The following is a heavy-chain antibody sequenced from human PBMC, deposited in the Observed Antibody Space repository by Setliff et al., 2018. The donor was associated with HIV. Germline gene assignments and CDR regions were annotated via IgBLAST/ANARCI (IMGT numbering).Heavy chain of an antibody. D-gene: IGHD1-26*01. V-gene: IGHV4-4*07. CDR1: GGSFSGYY. CDR2: IWTSGST. CDR3: ARDLREVGGGSYADY. Sequence: VTLSLTCAVYGGSFSGYYWRWIRQPGGKGLEWIGRIWTSGSTNYNPSLQSRVTMSIDTSKSQFSLKLSSVTAADTAVYYCARDLREVGGGSYADYWGQGTLVTVSS. J-gene: IGHJ4*02.